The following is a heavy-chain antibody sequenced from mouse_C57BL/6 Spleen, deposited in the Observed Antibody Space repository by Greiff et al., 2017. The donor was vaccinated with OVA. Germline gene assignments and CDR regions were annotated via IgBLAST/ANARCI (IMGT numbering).Heavy chain of an antibody. Sequence: QVQLQQSGPGLVQPSQSLSITCTVSGFSLTSYGVHWVRQSPGKGLEWLGVIWRGGSTDYNAAFMSRLSITKDNSKSQVFFKMNSLQADDTAIYYCAKNEGGNYEYFDVWGTGTTVTVSS. CDR1: GFSLTSYG. CDR2: IWRGGST. J-gene: IGHJ1*03. CDR3: AKNEGGNYEYFDV. D-gene: IGHD2-1*01. V-gene: IGHV2-5*01.